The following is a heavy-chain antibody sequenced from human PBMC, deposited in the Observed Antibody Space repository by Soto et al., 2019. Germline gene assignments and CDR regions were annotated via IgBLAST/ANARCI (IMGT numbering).Heavy chain of an antibody. J-gene: IGHJ5*02. CDR1: GGSISSGGYS. V-gene: IGHV4-30-2*01. D-gene: IGHD4-17*01. Sequence: TLSLTCAVSGGSISSGGYSWRWIRQPPGKGLEWIGYIYHSGSTYYNPSLKSRVTISVDRSKNQFSLKLSSVTAADTAVYYCARVYGDYTNWFDPWGQGTLVTVSS. CDR2: IYHSGST. CDR3: ARVYGDYTNWFDP.